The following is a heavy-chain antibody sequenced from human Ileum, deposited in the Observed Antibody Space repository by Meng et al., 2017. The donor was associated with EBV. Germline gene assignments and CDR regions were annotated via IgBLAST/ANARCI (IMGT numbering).Heavy chain of an antibody. CDR1: GASVSANNW. Sequence: QVQLQESGPGLVKPSGTLSLTCVVPGASVSANNWWNWVRQSPGKGLEWIGEVYHSGMTNYNPSLKTRVTMLVDKSRNHFSLEMTSVTAADTAVYYCARVSYWDGVDYWGQGTLVTVAS. V-gene: IGHV4-4*02. CDR3: ARVSYWDGVDY. D-gene: IGHD1-26*01. J-gene: IGHJ4*02. CDR2: VYHSGMT.